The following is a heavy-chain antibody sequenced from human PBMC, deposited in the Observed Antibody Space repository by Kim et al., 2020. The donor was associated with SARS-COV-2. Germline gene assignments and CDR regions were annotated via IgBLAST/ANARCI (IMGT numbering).Heavy chain of an antibody. CDR2: ISSSSSYI. CDR1: GFTFSSYS. CDR3: ARDSYDSSGYNTG. D-gene: IGHD3-22*01. J-gene: IGHJ4*02. V-gene: IGHV3-21*01. Sequence: GGSLRLSCAASGFTFSSYSMNWVRQAPGKGLEWVSSISSSSSYIYYADSVKGRFTISRDNAKNSLYLQMNSLRAEDTAVYYCARDSYDSSGYNTGWGQGTLVTVSS.